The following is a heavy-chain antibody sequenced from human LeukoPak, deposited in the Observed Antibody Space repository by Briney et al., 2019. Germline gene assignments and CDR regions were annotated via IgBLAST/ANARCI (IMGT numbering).Heavy chain of an antibody. D-gene: IGHD6-19*01. V-gene: IGHV1-2*02. Sequence: ASVKVSCKASGYTFSAYYIHWVRQAPGQGLEWMAWINPSNGDTNYAQKFQGRVTMTRDTSISTAYMELTRLISDDTAVYYCARVGSSGWYVHPTLDYWGQGTLVTVFS. CDR3: ARVGSSGWYVHPTLDY. J-gene: IGHJ4*02. CDR1: GYTFSAYY. CDR2: INPSNGDT.